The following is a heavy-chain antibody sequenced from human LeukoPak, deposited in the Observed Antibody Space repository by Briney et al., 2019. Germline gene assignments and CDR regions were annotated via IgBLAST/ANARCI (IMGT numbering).Heavy chain of an antibody. V-gene: IGHV4-59*12. J-gene: IGHJ6*02. CDR3: ARDLAVAGTPPYYYYGMDV. D-gene: IGHD6-19*01. CDR2: ISDIGSI. Sequence: SETLSLTCTVSGGSISSYYWSWIRQPPGKGLEWIAYISDIGSINYNPSLKSRVTISLDTSKNQFSLQLNSVTPEDTAVYYCARDLAVAGTPPYYYYGMDVWGQGTTVTVSS. CDR1: GGSISSYY.